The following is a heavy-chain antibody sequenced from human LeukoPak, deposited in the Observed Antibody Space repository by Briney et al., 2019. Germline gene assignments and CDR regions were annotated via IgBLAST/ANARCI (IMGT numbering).Heavy chain of an antibody. Sequence: GGSLRLSCATSGFPFSDFSMSWVRQAPGKGLEWISTTNSGGTSTYYAESVKGRFTISRDNSKNTLYLQMSSLRVEDTAVYYCAKAGTTVTPESQFDYWGQGTLVTVSS. CDR3: AKAGTTVTPESQFDY. V-gene: IGHV3-23*01. J-gene: IGHJ4*02. CDR1: GFPFSDFS. D-gene: IGHD4-11*01. CDR2: TNSGGTST.